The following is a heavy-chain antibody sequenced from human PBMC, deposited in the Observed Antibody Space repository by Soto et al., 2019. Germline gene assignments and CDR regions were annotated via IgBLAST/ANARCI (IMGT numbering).Heavy chain of an antibody. CDR2: IYYSGST. J-gene: IGHJ6*02. Sequence: SETLSLTCTVSGGSISSGGYYWSWIRQHPGKGLEWIGYIYYSGSTYYNPSLRSRVTISVDTSKNQFSLKLSSVTAADTAVYYCARVKGVLGYYYYGMDVWGQGTPVTVSS. D-gene: IGHD3-16*01. CDR3: ARVKGVLGYYYYGMDV. V-gene: IGHV4-31*03. CDR1: GGSISSGGYY.